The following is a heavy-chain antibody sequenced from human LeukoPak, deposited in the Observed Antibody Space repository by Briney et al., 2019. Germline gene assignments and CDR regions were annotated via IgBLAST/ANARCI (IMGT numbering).Heavy chain of an antibody. J-gene: IGHJ4*02. Sequence: SQTLSLTCTVSGGSISSGSYYWSWIRQPAGKGLEWIGRIYTSGSTNYNPPLKSRVTISVDTSKNQFSLKLSSVTAADTAVYYCARGERWLQSSDYWGQGTLVTVSS. CDR3: ARGERWLQSSDY. D-gene: IGHD5-24*01. CDR1: GGSISSGSYY. CDR2: IYTSGST. V-gene: IGHV4-61*02.